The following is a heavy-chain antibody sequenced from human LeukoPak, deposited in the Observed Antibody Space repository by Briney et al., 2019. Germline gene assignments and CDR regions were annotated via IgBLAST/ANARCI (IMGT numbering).Heavy chain of an antibody. CDR2: INPSGGST. Sequence: ASVKVSCKASGYTFTSYYMRWVRQAPGQGLEWMEIINPSGGSTSYAQKFQGRVTMTRDTSTSTVYMELSSLRSEDTAVYYCASDDYSNNYGMDVWGQGTTVTVSS. CDR3: ASDDYSNNYGMDV. CDR1: GYTFTSYY. D-gene: IGHD4-11*01. J-gene: IGHJ6*02. V-gene: IGHV1-46*01.